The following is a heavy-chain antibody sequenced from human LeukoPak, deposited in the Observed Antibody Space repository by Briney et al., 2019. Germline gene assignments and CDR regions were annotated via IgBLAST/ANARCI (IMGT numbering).Heavy chain of an antibody. CDR2: INPNSGGT. CDR3: ARDRALAGTNLDAFDS. V-gene: IGHV1-2*02. Sequence: ASVKVSCKASGYTFTGYYMHWARQAPGQGLEWMGWINPNSGGTKYAQKFQGRVTMTGYTSINTAYLELTRLRSDDTAVYYCARDRALAGTNLDAFDSWGQGTTVIVSS. CDR1: GYTFTGYY. J-gene: IGHJ3*01. D-gene: IGHD6-19*01.